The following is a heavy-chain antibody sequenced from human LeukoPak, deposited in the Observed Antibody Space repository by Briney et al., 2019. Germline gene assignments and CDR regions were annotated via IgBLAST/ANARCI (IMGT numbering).Heavy chain of an antibody. J-gene: IGHJ4*02. CDR2: IRYDGGNK. CDR1: GFTFSSYG. V-gene: IGHV3-30*02. D-gene: IGHD3-10*01. Sequence: GGSLRLSCAASGFTFSSYGMHWVRQAPGKGLEWVAFIRYDGGNKYYADSVKGRFTISRDNSKNTLYLQMNSLRAEDTAVYYCAKDRGYLYYFDYWGQGTLVTVSS. CDR3: AKDRGYLYYFDY.